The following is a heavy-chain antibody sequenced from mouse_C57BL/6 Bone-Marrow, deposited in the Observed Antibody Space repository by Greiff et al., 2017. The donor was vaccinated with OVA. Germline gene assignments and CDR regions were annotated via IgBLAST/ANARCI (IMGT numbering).Heavy chain of an antibody. CDR2: IDPSDSYT. V-gene: IGHV1-69*01. J-gene: IGHJ4*01. CDR1: GYTFTSYW. Sequence: VQLQQPGAELVMPGASVKLSCKASGYTFTSYWMHWVKQRPGQGLEWIGEIDPSDSYTNYNQQFKGKSTLTGDTSSSTSYMQLSSLTSEDSAVYYCARDNYGSSGYYAMDYWGQGTSVTVSS. D-gene: IGHD1-1*01. CDR3: ARDNYGSSGYYAMDY.